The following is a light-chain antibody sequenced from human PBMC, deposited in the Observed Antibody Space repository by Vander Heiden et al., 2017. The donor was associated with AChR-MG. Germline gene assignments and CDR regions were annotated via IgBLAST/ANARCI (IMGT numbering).Light chain of an antibody. CDR1: QSISSY. V-gene: IGKV1-39*01. CDR3: QKSYRTPRT. Sequence: DIQMTQSPSSLSASVGYTVTLTCRVRQSISSYLYGYQQQPGKAPKLLMYDACSLQSGVVSKFCGSSSATDFTLIISSLQPEDVVTYYCQKSYRTPRTFGEGTKVEIK. J-gene: IGKJ4*01. CDR2: DAC.